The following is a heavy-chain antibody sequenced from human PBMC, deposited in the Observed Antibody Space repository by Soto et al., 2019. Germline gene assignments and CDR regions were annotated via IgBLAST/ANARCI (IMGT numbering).Heavy chain of an antibody. CDR2: IWYDGSNK. Sequence: QVQLVESGGGVVQPARSLRLSCAASGFTFSSYGMHWVRQAPGKGLEWVAVIWYDGSNKYYADSVKGRFTISRDNSKNTLYLQMNSLRAEDTAVYYCARSTYYYDSSGYYPYYYYGMDVWGQGTTVTVSS. CDR1: GFTFSSYG. V-gene: IGHV3-33*01. D-gene: IGHD3-22*01. CDR3: ARSTYYYDSSGYYPYYYYGMDV. J-gene: IGHJ6*02.